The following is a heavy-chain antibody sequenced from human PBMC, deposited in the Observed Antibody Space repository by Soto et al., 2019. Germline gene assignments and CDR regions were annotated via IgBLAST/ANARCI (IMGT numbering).Heavy chain of an antibody. D-gene: IGHD1-1*01. CDR2: ISGSGGST. CDR1: GFTFSSYA. J-gene: IGHJ6*02. V-gene: IGHV3-23*01. Sequence: GGSLRLSCAASGFTFSSYAMSWVRQAPGKGLEWVSAISGSGGSTYYADSVKGRFTISRDNSKNTLYLQMNSLRAEDTAVYYCAKGLRNDPYYYYGMDVWGQGTTVTVSS. CDR3: AKGLRNDPYYYYGMDV.